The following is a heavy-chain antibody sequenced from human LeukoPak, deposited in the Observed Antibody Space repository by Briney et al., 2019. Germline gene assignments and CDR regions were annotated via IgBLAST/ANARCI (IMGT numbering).Heavy chain of an antibody. J-gene: IGHJ6*03. CDR3: AREEGTSGRYYYYYMDV. D-gene: IGHD1-26*01. Sequence: SGGSLRLSCAASGFTFSSYAMHWVRQAPGKGLDWVAGISYDGSNKYYADSVKGRFTISRDNSKNTLYLQMNSLRAEDTAVYYCAREEGTSGRYYYYYMDVWGKGTTVTVSS. CDR1: GFTFSSYA. V-gene: IGHV3-30*01. CDR2: ISYDGSNK.